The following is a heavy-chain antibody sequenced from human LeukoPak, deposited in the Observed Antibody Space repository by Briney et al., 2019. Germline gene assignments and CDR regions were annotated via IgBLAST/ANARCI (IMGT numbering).Heavy chain of an antibody. V-gene: IGHV4-30-4*08. CDR3: ARAPFIQSDYGGSFDY. D-gene: IGHD4-23*01. CDR2: IYYSGST. J-gene: IGHJ4*02. CDR1: GGSISSGDYY. Sequence: PSQTLSLTCTVPGGSISSGDYYWSWIRQPPGKGLEWIGYIYYSGSTYYNPSLKSRVTISVDTSKNQFSLKLSSVTAADTAVYYCARAPFIQSDYGGSFDYWGREPWSPSPQ.